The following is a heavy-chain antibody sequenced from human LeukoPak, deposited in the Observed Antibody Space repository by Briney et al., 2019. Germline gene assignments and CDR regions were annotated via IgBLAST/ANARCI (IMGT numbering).Heavy chain of an antibody. CDR2: ISSSSSTT. CDR1: GFTFSSYS. D-gene: IGHD6-13*01. Sequence: GGSLRLSCAASGFTFSSYSMNWVRQAPGKGLEWVSYISSSSSTTYYADSVKGRFTISRDNAKNSLYLQMNSLRVEDTAVYYCARVRGSSLSYYYMDVWGKGTTVTVSS. J-gene: IGHJ6*03. V-gene: IGHV3-48*04. CDR3: ARVRGSSLSYYYMDV.